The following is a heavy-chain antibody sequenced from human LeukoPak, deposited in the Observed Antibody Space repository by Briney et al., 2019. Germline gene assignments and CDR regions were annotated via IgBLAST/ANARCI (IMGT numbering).Heavy chain of an antibody. J-gene: IGHJ3*02. CDR3: AREGDGYNFDAFDI. D-gene: IGHD5-24*01. V-gene: IGHV4-59*01. Sequence: PSETLSLTCTVSGGSISSYYWSWIRQPPGKGLEWIGYIYYSGSTNYNPSLKSRVTISVDTSKNQFSLKLSSVTVADTAVYYCAREGDGYNFDAFDIWGQGTMVTVSS. CDR1: GGSISSYY. CDR2: IYYSGST.